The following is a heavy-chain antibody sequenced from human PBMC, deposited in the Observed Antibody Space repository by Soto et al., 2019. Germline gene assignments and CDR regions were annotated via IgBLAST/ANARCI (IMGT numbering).Heavy chain of an antibody. CDR1: GGSFSGYY. J-gene: IGHJ4*02. D-gene: IGHD2-15*01. Sequence: SETLSLTCAVYGGSFSGYYWSWIRQPPGKGLEWIVYIYHSGSTYYNPSLKIRVTISVDRSKNQFSLKLSSVTAADTAVYYCARGQVVAAQHWGQGTLVTVSS. CDR2: IYHSGST. V-gene: IGHV4-34*01. CDR3: ARGQVVAAQH.